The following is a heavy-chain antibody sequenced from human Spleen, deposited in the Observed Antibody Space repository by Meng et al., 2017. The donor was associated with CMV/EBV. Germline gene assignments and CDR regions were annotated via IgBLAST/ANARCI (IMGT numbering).Heavy chain of an antibody. V-gene: IGHV3-66*01. D-gene: IGHD6-19*01. CDR1: GFTVRSYW. CDR2: IYSGGST. J-gene: IGHJ3*02. Sequence: EVQLWWSGGGLVQPGGSLRLSCAVSGFTVRSYWMHWVRHVPGKGLEWVSVIYSGGSTYYADSVKGRFTISRDNSKNTLYLQMNSLRAEDTAVYYCAIRIAVAGKGAFDIWGQGTMVTVSS. CDR3: AIRIAVAGKGAFDI.